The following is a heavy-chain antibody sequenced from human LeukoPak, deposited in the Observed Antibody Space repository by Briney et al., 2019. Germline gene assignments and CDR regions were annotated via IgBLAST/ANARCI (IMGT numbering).Heavy chain of an antibody. J-gene: IGHJ4*02. D-gene: IGHD5-18*01. V-gene: IGHV1-2*02. CDR1: GYTFTGYY. CDR3: ARDVSHSRDY. Sequence: ASVKVSCKSSGYTFTGYYMHWVRQAPGQGLEWMGWINPNTSGTNYAQKFQGRVTMIRDTSISTAYMELTSLRSDDTAVYYCARDVSHSRDYWGQGTLVTVSS. CDR2: INPNTSGT.